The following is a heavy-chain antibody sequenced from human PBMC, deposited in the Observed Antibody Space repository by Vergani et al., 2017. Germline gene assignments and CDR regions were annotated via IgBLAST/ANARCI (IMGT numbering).Heavy chain of an antibody. V-gene: IGHV3-23*01. CDR3: AKYSRAIDAFDI. Sequence: EAQLLESGGGLVQTGGSLRLSCAASGFTFNTYGMSWVRQAPGKGLEWVSAISGSGDSTHYADSVKGRFTISRDNSKNTLYVQMNSLRAEDTAVYYCAKYSRAIDAFDIWGQGTMVTVSS. CDR1: GFTFNTYG. D-gene: IGHD2-21*01. CDR2: ISGSGDST. J-gene: IGHJ3*02.